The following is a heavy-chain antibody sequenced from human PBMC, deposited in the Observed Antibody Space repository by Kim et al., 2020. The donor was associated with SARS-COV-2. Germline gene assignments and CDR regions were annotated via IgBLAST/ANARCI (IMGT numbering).Heavy chain of an antibody. J-gene: IGHJ6*02. D-gene: IGHD2-2*02. CDR1: GFTFSSYS. CDR2: ISSSSSYI. Sequence: GGSLRLSCAASGFTFSSYSMNWVRQAPGKGLEWVSSISSSSSYIYYADSVKGRFTISRDNAKNSLYLQMNSLRAEDTAVYYCARDRNVVPAAIGMDVWGQGTTVTVSS. CDR3: ARDRNVVPAAIGMDV. V-gene: IGHV3-21*01.